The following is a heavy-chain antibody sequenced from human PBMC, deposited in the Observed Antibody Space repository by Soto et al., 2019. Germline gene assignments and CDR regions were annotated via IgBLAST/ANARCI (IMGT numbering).Heavy chain of an antibody. CDR1: GYSFTNYW. J-gene: IGHJ6*02. D-gene: IGHD3-3*01. CDR3: ARLEVFGYYYSEMDV. CDR2: IYPGDSDT. Sequence: GESLKISCKGSGYSFTNYWIGWVRQMPGKGLEWMGIIYPGDSDTKYSPSFQGQFTISVDKSISTAYLQWSSLKASDTAMYYCARLEVFGYYYSEMDVLCQETTLTVSS. V-gene: IGHV5-51*01.